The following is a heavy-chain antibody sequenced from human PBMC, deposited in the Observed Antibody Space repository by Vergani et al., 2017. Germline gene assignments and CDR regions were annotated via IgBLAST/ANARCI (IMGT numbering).Heavy chain of an antibody. V-gene: IGHV1-69*01. CDR3: ASTMMVMVKNQNDAFDI. CDR2: IIPIFGTA. Sequence: QVQLVQSGAEVKKPGSSVKVSCKASGGTFSSYAISWVRQAPGQGLEWMGGIIPIFGTANYAQKFQGRVTTTADESTSTAYMELSSLRSEDTAVYYCASTMMVMVKNQNDAFDIWGEGRMVTVYS. CDR1: GGTFSSYA. D-gene: IGHD3-22*01. J-gene: IGHJ3*02.